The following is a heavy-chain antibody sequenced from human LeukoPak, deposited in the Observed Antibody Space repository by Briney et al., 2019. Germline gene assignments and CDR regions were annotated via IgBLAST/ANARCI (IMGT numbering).Heavy chain of an antibody. CDR3: TRDPHALDY. J-gene: IGHJ4*02. Sequence: TGGSLRLSCAASGFTFSSYSMSWVRQAPGKGLEWVSYITTSSSTIYYADSVKGRFTVSRDNARNSLYLQMTSLRDEDTAVYYCTRDPHALDYWGQGTLVTVSS. V-gene: IGHV3-48*02. CDR1: GFTFSSYS. CDR2: ITTSSSTI.